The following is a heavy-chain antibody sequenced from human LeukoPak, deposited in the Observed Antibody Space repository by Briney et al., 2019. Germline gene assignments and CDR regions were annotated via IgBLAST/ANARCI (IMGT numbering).Heavy chain of an antibody. Sequence: SGGSLRLSCAASGFTFSSYSMNWVRQAPGKGLEWVSYISSSSSTIYYADSVKGRFTISRDNAKNSLYLQMNSLRAEDTAVYYCARRVRGVHYIGIDYWGQGTLVTVSS. V-gene: IGHV3-48*04. J-gene: IGHJ4*02. CDR2: ISSSSSTI. CDR3: ARRVRGVHYIGIDY. CDR1: GFTFSSYS. D-gene: IGHD3-10*01.